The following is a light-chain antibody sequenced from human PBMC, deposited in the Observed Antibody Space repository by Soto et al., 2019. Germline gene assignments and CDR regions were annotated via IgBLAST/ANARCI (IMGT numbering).Light chain of an antibody. CDR1: QSVSSNY. Sequence: EIVLTQSPGILSLSPGERATLSCRASQSVSSNYLAWYQQKPGQAPRLLIYGASSRATGIPDRFGGSGSGTDFTLTIGRLEPEDFAVYYCHQYGISPPRTFGQGTTVEIK. CDR3: HQYGISPPRT. CDR2: GAS. V-gene: IGKV3-20*01. J-gene: IGKJ1*01.